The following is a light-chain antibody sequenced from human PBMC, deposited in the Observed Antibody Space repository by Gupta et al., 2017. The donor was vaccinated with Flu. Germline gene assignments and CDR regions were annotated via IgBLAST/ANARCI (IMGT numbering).Light chain of an antibody. Sequence: EIVMTQSPATLSASPGERATLSCRASQSISSKIAWYQQKPGQAPRLLIYDAYTRHTGIPDRFSGSGCGKDLALTINSRQSEDFAVYYCQQNDNWPPWTLGQGTKVEIK. CDR3: QQNDNWPPWT. CDR1: QSISSK. V-gene: IGKV3-15*01. J-gene: IGKJ1*01. CDR2: DAY.